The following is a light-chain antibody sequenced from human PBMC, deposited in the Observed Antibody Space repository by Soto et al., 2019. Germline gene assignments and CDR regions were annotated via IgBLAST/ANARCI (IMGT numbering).Light chain of an antibody. V-gene: IGLV3-25*02. CDR1: ALPKQY. CDR2: EDS. J-gene: IGLJ1*01. Sequence: SYELTQPPSVSVSPGQTARITCSGDALPKQYAYWYQQKPGQAPVLVIYEDSERPSGIPERFSGSSSGTTVTLTISGVQAEDEADYYCAAWDDSLNALFGTGTKVTVL. CDR3: AAWDDSLNAL.